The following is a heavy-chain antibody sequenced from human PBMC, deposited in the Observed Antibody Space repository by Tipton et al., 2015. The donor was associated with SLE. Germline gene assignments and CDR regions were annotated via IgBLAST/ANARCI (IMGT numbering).Heavy chain of an antibody. J-gene: IGHJ6*02. CDR2: IYYTGST. CDR3: ARAYVGYYYFGMDV. Sequence: TLSLTCIVSGGSINSGADYWSWIRQHPGRGLEWIGSIYYTGSTHYNSSLKSRVTISVDTSKKQFSLKLSSVTAADTAVYFCARAYVGYYYFGMDVWGQGTTVTVSS. D-gene: IGHD3-16*01. V-gene: IGHV4-31*03. CDR1: GGSINSGADY.